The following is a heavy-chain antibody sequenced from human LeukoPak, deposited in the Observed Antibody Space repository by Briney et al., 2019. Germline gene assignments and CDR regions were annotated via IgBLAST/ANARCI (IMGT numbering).Heavy chain of an antibody. CDR3: ARAVAGAFDI. V-gene: IGHV1-8*03. Sequence: ASVKVSCKASGGTFSSYAISWVRQATGQGLEWMGWMNPNSGNTGYAQKFQGRVTITRNTSISTAYMELSSLRSEDTAVYYCARAVAGAFDIWGQGTMVTVSS. D-gene: IGHD6-19*01. CDR1: GGTFSSYA. J-gene: IGHJ3*02. CDR2: MNPNSGNT.